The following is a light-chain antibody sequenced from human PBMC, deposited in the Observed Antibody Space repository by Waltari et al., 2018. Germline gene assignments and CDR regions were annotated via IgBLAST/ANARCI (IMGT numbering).Light chain of an antibody. V-gene: IGLV2-11*01. J-gene: IGLJ3*02. Sequence: QSALTQPRSVSGSPGQSVTISCTGTSSDVGDYNYVSWYQHHPGKAPQLMIYDVTKRPSGVPDRFSGSKSGNTASLTISGLQAEYEADYYCCSYAGSHTWVFGGGTKLTVL. CDR3: CSYAGSHTWV. CDR1: SSDVGDYNY. CDR2: DVT.